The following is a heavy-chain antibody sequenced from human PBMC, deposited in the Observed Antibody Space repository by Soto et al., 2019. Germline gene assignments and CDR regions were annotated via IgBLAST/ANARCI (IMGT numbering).Heavy chain of an antibody. CDR3: AIEVYYDFWSGFNTLTYYFDA. D-gene: IGHD3-3*01. CDR2: ISDDGSTT. Sequence: QVQLVESGGGVVQPGRSLRLSCAASGFTFSRHTMHWVRQAPGKGLEWVAAISDDGSTTYYADSVKGRFTMSRDNSKNRVYLQMNSLSSEDTAVHYCAIEVYYDFWSGFNTLTYYFDAWGQGTLVTVSS. CDR1: GFTFSRHT. J-gene: IGHJ4*02. V-gene: IGHV3-30-3*01.